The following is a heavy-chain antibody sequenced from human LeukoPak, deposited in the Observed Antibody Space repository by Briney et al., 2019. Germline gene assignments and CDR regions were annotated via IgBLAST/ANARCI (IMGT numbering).Heavy chain of an antibody. CDR2: ITPNSGGT. CDR1: GYTLTAYY. J-gene: IGHJ5*02. D-gene: IGHD2-15*01. CDR3: ARGYCSRGTCYLVENWLDP. V-gene: IGHV1-2*06. Sequence: ASVKVSCKASGYTLTAYYIYWVRQAPGEGLEWMGRITPNSGGTDYAQNFQGRVTMTRDTSISTAYMELSRLRSDDTAVYYCARGYCSRGTCYLVENWLDPWGQGTLVTVSS.